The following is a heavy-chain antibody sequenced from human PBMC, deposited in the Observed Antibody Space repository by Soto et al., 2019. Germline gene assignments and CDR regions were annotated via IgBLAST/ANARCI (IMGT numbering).Heavy chain of an antibody. CDR2: MSAYNGNT. CDR1: GCTFTSYG. Sequence: GASVKVSCKASGCTFTSYGISWVRQAPGQGLEWMGWMSAYNGNTNYAQKLQGRVTMTRNISINTAYMELSSLRSEDTAVYFCARYFNPMDVWGRGTTVTVSS. CDR3: ARYFNPMDV. J-gene: IGHJ6*02. D-gene: IGHD3-9*01. V-gene: IGHV1-18*01.